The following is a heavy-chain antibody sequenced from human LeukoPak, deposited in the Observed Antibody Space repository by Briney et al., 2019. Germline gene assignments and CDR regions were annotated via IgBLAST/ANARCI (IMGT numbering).Heavy chain of an antibody. CDR3: VTGSGGGYHAEGSKS. CDR2: VRYDGRNE. J-gene: IGHJ5*01. D-gene: IGHD5-24*01. CDR1: VFVFCYYG. Sequence: GGSLRLSCAASVFVFCYYGMHGVRQAPGKGLEWVAFVRYDGRNECYADSMKGRFTISRDNSKNTLYLQMNSLRAEDTGVYSCVTGSGGGYHAEGSKSWGLGTLVTVSS. V-gene: IGHV3-30*02.